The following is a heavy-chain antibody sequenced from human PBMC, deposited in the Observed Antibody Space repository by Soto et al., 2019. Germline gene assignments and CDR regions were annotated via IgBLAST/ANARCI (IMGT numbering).Heavy chain of an antibody. CDR3: AKDMQWGGMTTIHYFDS. J-gene: IGHJ4*02. CDR2: ISANGDNV. V-gene: IGHV3-9*01. CDR1: GFTVDEYA. D-gene: IGHD4-17*01. Sequence: GGSLRLSFVASGFTVDEYALHWVRQAPGKGLEWVSGISANGDNVDYADSVKGRFTVSRDNAKNSLFLQMNSLRPEDTALYYCAKDMQWGGMTTIHYFDSWGQGT.